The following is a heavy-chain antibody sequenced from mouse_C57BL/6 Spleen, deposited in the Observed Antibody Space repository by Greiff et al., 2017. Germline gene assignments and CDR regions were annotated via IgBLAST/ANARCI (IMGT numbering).Heavy chain of an antibody. CDR2: IYPGDGDT. D-gene: IGHD2-5*01. J-gene: IGHJ4*01. CDR1: GSAFSSYW. Sequence: VQLQQSGAELVKPGASVKISCKASGSAFSSYWMNWVKQRPGKGLEWIGQIYPGDGDTNYNGKFKGKATLTADKSSSTAYMQLSSLTSEDSAVYFCARSGGYSTYYAMDYWGQGTSVTVSS. V-gene: IGHV1-80*01. CDR3: ARSGGYSTYYAMDY.